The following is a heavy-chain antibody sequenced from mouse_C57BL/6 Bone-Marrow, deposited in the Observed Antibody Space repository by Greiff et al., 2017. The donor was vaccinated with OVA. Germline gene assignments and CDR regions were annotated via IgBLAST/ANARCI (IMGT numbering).Heavy chain of an antibody. D-gene: IGHD4-1*01. CDR2: ISYAGSN. CDR1: GYSITSGYY. Sequence: EVKLQESGPGLVKPSQSLSLTCSVTGYSITSGYYWNWIRQFPGNKLEWMGYISYAGSNNYNPSLKNRISITRDTSKNQFFLKLNSVTTEDTATYYCARGTGDWGQGTTLTVSS. CDR3: ARGTGD. J-gene: IGHJ2*01. V-gene: IGHV3-6*01.